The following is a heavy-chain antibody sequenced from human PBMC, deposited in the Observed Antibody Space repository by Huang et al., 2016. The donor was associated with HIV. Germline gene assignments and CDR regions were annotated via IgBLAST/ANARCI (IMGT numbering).Heavy chain of an antibody. D-gene: IGHD2-15*01. CDR2: ISGYNGDT. Sequence: QVQLVQSGDEVKKPGASMKVSCTASGYTFTNYGVNWVRQAPGQGLEWMGCISGYNGDTNHAQILQGRVILTTDTSTSTAYMELRRLRFDDTAVYYCARDAPSSAARGDFYFFGIDVWGQGTTVTVSS. CDR1: GYTFTNYG. J-gene: IGHJ6*02. V-gene: IGHV1-18*04. CDR3: ARDAPSSAARGDFYFFGIDV.